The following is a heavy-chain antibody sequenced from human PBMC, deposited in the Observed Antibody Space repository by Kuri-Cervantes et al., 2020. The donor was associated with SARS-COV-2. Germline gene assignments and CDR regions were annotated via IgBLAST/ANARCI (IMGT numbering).Heavy chain of an antibody. D-gene: IGHD6-13*01. Sequence: GGSLRLSCKGSGYSFTSYWISWVRQMPGKGLEWMGRIDPSDSYTNYSPSFQGHVTISADKSISTAYLQWSSLKASDTAMYYCARQTPIAAAGRGPNWFDPWGQGTLVTVSS. CDR2: IDPSDSYT. J-gene: IGHJ5*02. V-gene: IGHV5-10-1*01. CDR3: ARQTPIAAAGRGPNWFDP. CDR1: GYSFTSYW.